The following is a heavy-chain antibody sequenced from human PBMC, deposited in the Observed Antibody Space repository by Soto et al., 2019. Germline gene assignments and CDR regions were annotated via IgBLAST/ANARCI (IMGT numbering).Heavy chain of an antibody. D-gene: IGHD3-10*01. Sequence: QVQLVQSGAEVKKPGSSVKVSCKASGGTFSSYAISWVGQAPGQGLEWMGGIIPIFGTANYAKKCQGRVTITADEATSTAYMELSSLRSEDTAVYYCARPAAVRGTYYYYGMDVWGQGTTVTVSS. V-gene: IGHV1-69*12. CDR2: IIPIFGTA. CDR3: ARPAAVRGTYYYYGMDV. J-gene: IGHJ6*02. CDR1: GGTFSSYA.